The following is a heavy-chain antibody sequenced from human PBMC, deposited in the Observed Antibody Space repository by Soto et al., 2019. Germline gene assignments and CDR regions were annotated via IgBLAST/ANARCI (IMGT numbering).Heavy chain of an antibody. V-gene: IGHV1-69*13. CDR2: IIPIFGTA. Sequence: RASVKVSCKASGGTFSSYAISWVRQAPGQGLEWMGGIIPIFGTANYAQKFQGRVTITADESTSTAYMELSSLRSEDTAVYYCARVIHSSGWYYFDYWGQGTLVTGSS. CDR1: GGTFSSYA. J-gene: IGHJ4*02. D-gene: IGHD6-19*01. CDR3: ARVIHSSGWYYFDY.